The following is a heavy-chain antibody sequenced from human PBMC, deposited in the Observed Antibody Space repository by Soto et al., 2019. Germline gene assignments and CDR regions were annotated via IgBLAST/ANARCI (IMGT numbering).Heavy chain of an antibody. J-gene: IGHJ4*02. CDR3: ARSAENVWGSYRYTFDY. V-gene: IGHV4-59*01. CDR2: IYYSGST. D-gene: IGHD3-16*02. Sequence: SETLSLTCTVSGGSISSYYWSWIRQPPGKGLEWIGYIYYSGSTNYNPSLKSRVTISVDTSKNQFSLKLSSVTAADTAVYYCARSAENVWGSYRYTFDYWGQGTLVTVSS. CDR1: GGSISSYY.